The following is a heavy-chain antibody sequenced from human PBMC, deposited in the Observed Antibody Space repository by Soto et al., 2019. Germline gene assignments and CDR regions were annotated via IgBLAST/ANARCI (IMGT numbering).Heavy chain of an antibody. V-gene: IGHV3-7*01. D-gene: IGHD5-12*01. CDR1: GFTFSSYW. CDR3: ARDLWSIVALGAFDI. CDR2: IKQDGSEK. J-gene: IGHJ3*02. Sequence: PGGSLRLSCAASGFTFSSYWMSWVRQAPGKGLEWVANIKQDGSEKYYVDSVKGRFTISRDNAKNSLYLQMNSLRAEDTAVYYCARDLWSIVALGAFDIWGQGTMVTVSS.